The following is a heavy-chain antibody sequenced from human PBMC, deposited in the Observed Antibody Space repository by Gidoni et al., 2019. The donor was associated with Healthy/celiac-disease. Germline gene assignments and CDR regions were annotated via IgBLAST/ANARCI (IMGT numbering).Heavy chain of an antibody. CDR2: MSGSGGRT. Sequence: EVPLFESGCGLVQPWGSLRLSCAASGFPFSSYARSWVRQAPGKGLEWVSAMSGSGGRTYDADAVKGRFTISRDNSKNTMYLQRNSLRAEDTAVYDCAKDSGSTGVGHAVFDYWGQGTLVTVSS. CDR1: GFPFSSYA. CDR3: AKDSGSTGVGHAVFDY. D-gene: IGHD1-26*01. V-gene: IGHV3-23*01. J-gene: IGHJ4*02.